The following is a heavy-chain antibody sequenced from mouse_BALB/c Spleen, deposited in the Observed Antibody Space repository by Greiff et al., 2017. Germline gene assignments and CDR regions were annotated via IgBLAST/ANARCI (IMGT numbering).Heavy chain of an antibody. CDR1: GFTFSSYA. V-gene: IGHV5-6-5*01. Sequence: EVQLVESGGGLVKPGGSLKLSCAASGFTFSSYAMSWVRQTPEKRLEWVASISSGGSTYYPDSVKGRFTISRDNARNILYLQMSSLRSEDTAMYYCARERGYYDYWGQGTTLTVSS. CDR3: ARERGYYDY. CDR2: ISSGGST. J-gene: IGHJ2*01.